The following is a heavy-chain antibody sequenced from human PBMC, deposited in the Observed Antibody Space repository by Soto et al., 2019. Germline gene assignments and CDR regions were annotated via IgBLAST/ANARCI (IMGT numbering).Heavy chain of an antibody. D-gene: IGHD3-10*01. CDR3: ARYYIENWFDP. CDR1: GGSISSYY. V-gene: IGHV4-59*01. CDR2: IYYSGST. J-gene: IGHJ5*02. Sequence: SETLSLTCTVSGGSISSYYWSWIRQPPGKGLEWIGYIYYSGSTNYNPSLKSRVTISVDTSKNQFSLKLSSVTAADTAVYYCARYYIENWFDPWGQGTLVTVSS.